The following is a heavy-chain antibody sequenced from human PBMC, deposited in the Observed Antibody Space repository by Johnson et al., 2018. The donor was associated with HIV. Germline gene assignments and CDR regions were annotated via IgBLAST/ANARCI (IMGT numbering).Heavy chain of an antibody. CDR1: GMIFSNLW. Sequence: VQLVESGGGLVKPGGSLRISCEASGMIFSNLWFNWVRQAPGKGLEWVGRIRSKSAGGTIEYAAPVTGRFTISRDDSRDTLYLQMNSLKTEDTAVYYCSTDHPTAPLIIMNAFDIWGQGTIVTVSS. J-gene: IGHJ3*02. D-gene: IGHD3-16*02. CDR2: IRSKSAGGTI. V-gene: IGHV3-15*01. CDR3: STDHPTAPLIIMNAFDI.